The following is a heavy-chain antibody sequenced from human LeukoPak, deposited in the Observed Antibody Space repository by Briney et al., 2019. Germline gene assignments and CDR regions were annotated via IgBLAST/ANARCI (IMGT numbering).Heavy chain of an antibody. CDR2: IYYSGST. Sequence: PSETLSLTCTVSGGSISSYYWSWIRQPPGKGLEWIGYIYYSGSTNYNPSLKSRVTISVDTSKNQFSLKLSSVTAADTAVYYCAKYFAATGESHLDHWGQGSLVTVSS. D-gene: IGHD6-13*01. J-gene: IGHJ4*02. V-gene: IGHV4-59*08. CDR1: GGSISSYY. CDR3: AKYFAATGESHLDH.